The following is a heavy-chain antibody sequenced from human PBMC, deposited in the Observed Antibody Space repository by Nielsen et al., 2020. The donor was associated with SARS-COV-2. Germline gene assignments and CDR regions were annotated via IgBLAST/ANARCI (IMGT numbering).Heavy chain of an antibody. D-gene: IGHD3-9*01. J-gene: IGHJ3*02. V-gene: IGHV3-9*01. CDR2: ISWNSGSI. Sequence: SLKISCAASGFTFSSYGMHWVRQAPGKGLEWVSGISWNSGSIGYADSVKGRFTISRDNAKNSLYLQMNSLRAEDTALYYCAKGHYDILTGYYGAFDIWGQGTMVTVSS. CDR1: GFTFSSYG. CDR3: AKGHYDILTGYYGAFDI.